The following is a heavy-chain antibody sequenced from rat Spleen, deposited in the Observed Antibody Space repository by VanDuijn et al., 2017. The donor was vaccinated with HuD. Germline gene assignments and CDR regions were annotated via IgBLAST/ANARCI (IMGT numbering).Heavy chain of an antibody. J-gene: IGHJ2*01. V-gene: IGHV5-29*01. CDR2: ISYDGSTT. D-gene: IGHD1-4*01. CDR3: ARRHFGYTDYFDY. CDR1: GFTFSNYG. Sequence: EVQLVESGGGLVQPGRSLKLSCAASGFTFSNYGMAWVRQAPTKGLEWVATISYDGSTTYYRDSVKGRFTISRDNAKSTLYLQMDSLRSEETATYYCARRHFGYTDYFDYWGQGVMVTVSS.